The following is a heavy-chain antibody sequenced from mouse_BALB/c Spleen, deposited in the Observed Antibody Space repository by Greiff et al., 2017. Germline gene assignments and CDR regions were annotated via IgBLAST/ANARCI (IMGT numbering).Heavy chain of an antibody. CDR3: ARGGYLDYWFAY. V-gene: IGHV5-6*01. CDR1: GFTFSSYG. CDR2: ISSGGSYT. J-gene: IGHJ3*01. D-gene: IGHD2-2*01. Sequence: EVMLVESGGDLVKPGGSLKLSCAASGFTFSSYGMSWVRQTPDKRLEWVATISSGGSYTYYPDSVKGRFTISRDNTKSTLYLQMSSLKSEDTAVYYCARGGYLDYWFAYWGQGTLVTVSA.